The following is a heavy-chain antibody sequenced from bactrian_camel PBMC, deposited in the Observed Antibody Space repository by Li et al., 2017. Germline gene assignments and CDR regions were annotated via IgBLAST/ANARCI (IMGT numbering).Heavy chain of an antibody. V-gene: IGHV3S53*01. D-gene: IGHD1*01. Sequence: HVQLVESGGGLVQPGGSLRLSCTASGYTSSSFCMGWFRQAPGKEREGVAVIDSDGVTSYAESVKGRFTISEDNAKNTLYLQMNSLKPDDTAIYYCAADWRFWEWCTLVRNEYNVWGQGTQVTVS. CDR2: IDSDGVT. CDR3: AADWRFWEWCTLVRNEYNV. CDR1: GYTSSSFC. J-gene: IGHJ4*01.